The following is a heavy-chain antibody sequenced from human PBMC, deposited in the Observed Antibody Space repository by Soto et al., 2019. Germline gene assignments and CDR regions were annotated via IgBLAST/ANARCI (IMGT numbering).Heavy chain of an antibody. Sequence: EVQLVESGGGLVQPGGSLRLSCAASGFTFSGYWMSWVRQAPGKGLEWVANIKQDGSEQFYVDSVKGRFTISRDNANNSLYLQMNILRAEDTAVYYCAREAVWGQGTTVTVSS. V-gene: IGHV3-7*05. CDR3: AREAV. J-gene: IGHJ6*02. CDR2: IKQDGSEQ. CDR1: GFTFSGYW.